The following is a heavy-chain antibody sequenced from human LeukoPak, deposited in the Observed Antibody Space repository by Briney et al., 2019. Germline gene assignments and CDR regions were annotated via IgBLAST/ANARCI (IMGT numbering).Heavy chain of an antibody. V-gene: IGHV3-73*01. CDR1: GFTFSGSA. CDR3: TSAAGGSGTC. Sequence: GGSLRLSCAASGFTFSGSAMHWVRQAPGKGLEWVGRIRSKANSYATAYAASVKGRFTISRDDSKNTAYLQMNSLKTEDTAVYYCTSAAGGSGTCWGQGTLVTVSS. CDR2: IRSKANSYAT. D-gene: IGHD3-10*01. J-gene: IGHJ4*02.